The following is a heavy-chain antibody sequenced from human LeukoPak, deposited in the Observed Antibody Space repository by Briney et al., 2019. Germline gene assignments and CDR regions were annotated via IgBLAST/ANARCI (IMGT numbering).Heavy chain of an antibody. CDR2: INPTSTSI. J-gene: IGHJ4*02. Sequence: GGSLRLSCAASGFTFSDYSINWVRQAPGKGLEWVSSINPTSTSIYYADSVKGRFTISRDNAKNSLYLQMNSLRAEDTAVNYCARGLYCSGGSCYGRFDYWGQGTLVTVSS. CDR1: GFTFSDYS. V-gene: IGHV3-21*01. D-gene: IGHD2-15*01. CDR3: ARGLYCSGGSCYGRFDY.